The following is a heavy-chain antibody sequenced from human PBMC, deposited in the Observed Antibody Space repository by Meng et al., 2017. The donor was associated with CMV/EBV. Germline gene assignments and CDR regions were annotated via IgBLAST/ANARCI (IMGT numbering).Heavy chain of an antibody. J-gene: IGHJ3*02. CDR1: GGSVSSGSYY. CDR2: IYYSGRT. Sequence: SETLSLTCTVSGGSVSSGSYYWSWIRQPPGKGLEWIGYIYYSGRTNYNPSLKSRVTISVDTSKNQFSLKLSSVTAADTAVYYCARAHPYYDYVWGSYRSRGAFDIWGQGTMVTVSS. D-gene: IGHD3-16*02. V-gene: IGHV4-61*01. CDR3: ARAHPYYDYVWGSYRSRGAFDI.